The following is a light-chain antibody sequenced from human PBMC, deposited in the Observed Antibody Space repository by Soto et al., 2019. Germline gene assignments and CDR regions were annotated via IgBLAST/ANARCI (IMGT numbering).Light chain of an antibody. CDR3: QQFNVYPLT. J-gene: IGKJ4*01. V-gene: IGKV1-9*01. CDR2: AAS. Sequence: DIQLTQSPSFLSASVGDRVTITCRASQGIRDFLAWYQQNPGKAPKLLIYAASTLQTGVPTRFSGIASGTEFTLIIINLQTADFATYYCQQFNVYPLTFGGGTKVEIK. CDR1: QGIRDF.